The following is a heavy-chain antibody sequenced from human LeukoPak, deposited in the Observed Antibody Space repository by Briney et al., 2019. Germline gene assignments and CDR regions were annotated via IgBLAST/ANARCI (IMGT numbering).Heavy chain of an antibody. Sequence: GGSLRLSCAASGFTFSSYAMNWVRQAPGKGLEWVGRIKSKTDGGTTDCAAPVKGRFTISRDDSENTLYLQMNSLRAEDTAVYYCARGVDYWGQGTLVTVSS. J-gene: IGHJ4*02. V-gene: IGHV3-15*07. CDR1: GFTFSSYA. CDR2: IKSKTDGGTT. CDR3: ARGVDY.